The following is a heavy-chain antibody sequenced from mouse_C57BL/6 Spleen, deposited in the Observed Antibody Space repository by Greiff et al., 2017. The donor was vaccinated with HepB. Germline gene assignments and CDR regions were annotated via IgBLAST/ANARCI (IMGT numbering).Heavy chain of an antibody. J-gene: IGHJ2*01. CDR3: ARGDDGYSFDY. D-gene: IGHD2-3*01. V-gene: IGHV5-16*01. CDR2: INYDGSST. Sequence: DVQLVESEGGLVQPGSSMKLSCTASGFTFSDYYMAWVRQVPEKGLEWVANINYDGSSTYYLDSLKSRFIISRDNAKNILYLQMSSLKSEDTATYYCARGDDGYSFDYWGQGTTLTVSS. CDR1: GFTFSDYY.